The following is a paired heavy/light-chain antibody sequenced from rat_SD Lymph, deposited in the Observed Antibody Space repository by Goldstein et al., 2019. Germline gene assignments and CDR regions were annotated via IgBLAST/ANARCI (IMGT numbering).Light chain of an antibody. CDR3: ARNNYGSYFDY. J-gene: IGHJ2*01. Sequence: QVQLKESGPGLVQPSQTLSLTCTVSGFSLTSYSVHWVRQHSGKSLEWMGRMWSDGDTSYNSAFTSRLSISRDTSKSQVFLKMNSLQTEDTGTYYCARNNYGSYFDYWGQGVMVTVS. CDR1: GFSLTSYS. CDR2: MWSDGDT. V-gene: IGHV2S18*01.
Heavy chain of an antibody. CDR2: MWSDGDT. V-gene: IGHV2S18*01. CDR3: ARNNYGSYFDY. Sequence: QVQLKESGPGLVQPSQTLSLTCTVSGFSLTSYSVHWVRQHSGKSLEWMGRMWSDGDTSYNSAFTSRLSISRDTSKSQVFLKMNSLQTEDTGTYYCARNNYGSYFDYWGQGVMVTVS. CDR1: GFSLTSYS. J-gene: IGHJ2*01. D-gene: IGHD1-3*01.